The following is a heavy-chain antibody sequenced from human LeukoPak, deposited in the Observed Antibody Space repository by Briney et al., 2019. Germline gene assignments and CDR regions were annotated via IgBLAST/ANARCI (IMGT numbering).Heavy chain of an antibody. CDR1: GFTFSSHS. V-gene: IGHV3-48*01. D-gene: IGHD6-13*01. CDR3: ARWYVWFDP. Sequence: GGSLRLSCAASGFTFSSHSMNWVRQAPGKGLEWVSYISSSSSTIYYADSVKGRFTISRDNAKNSLYLQMNSLRAEDTAVYYCARWYVWFDPWGQGTLVTVSS. CDR2: ISSSSSTI. J-gene: IGHJ5*02.